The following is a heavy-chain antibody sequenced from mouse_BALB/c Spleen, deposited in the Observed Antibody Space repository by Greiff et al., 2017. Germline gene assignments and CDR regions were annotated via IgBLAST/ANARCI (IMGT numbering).Heavy chain of an antibody. V-gene: IGHV1S81*02. CDR3: TRNYRYGDYYAMDY. Sequence: QVQLKESGAELVKPGASVKLSCKASGYTFTSYWMHWVKLRPGQGFEWIGEINPSNGGTNYNEKFKRKATLTVDKSSSTAYMQLSSLTSEDSAVYYCTRNYRYGDYYAMDYWGQGTSVTVSS. CDR2: INPSNGGT. CDR1: GYTFTSYW. D-gene: IGHD2-14*01. J-gene: IGHJ4*01.